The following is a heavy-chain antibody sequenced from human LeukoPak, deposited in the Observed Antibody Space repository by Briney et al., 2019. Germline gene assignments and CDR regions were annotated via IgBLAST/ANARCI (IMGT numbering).Heavy chain of an antibody. D-gene: IGHD4-17*01. CDR3: VRDDFGDYTRRFDP. CDR1: GYSISSGDY. V-gene: IGHV4-38-2*02. Sequence: PSETLSLTCTVSGYSISSGDYWGWIRQPPGRGLEWIASINDGGSTYCNPSLKSRVTMSVDTSKNQFSLRLSSVTAADTAMYYCVRDDFGDYTRRFDPWGQGTLVTVSS. J-gene: IGHJ5*02. CDR2: INDGGST.